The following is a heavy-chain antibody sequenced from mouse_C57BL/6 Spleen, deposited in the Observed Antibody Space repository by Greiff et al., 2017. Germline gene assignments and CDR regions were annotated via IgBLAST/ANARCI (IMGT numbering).Heavy chain of an antibody. J-gene: IGHJ3*01. CDR1: GYTFTDYN. V-gene: IGHV1-18*01. CDR2: INPNNGGT. CDR3: ARSLHYYGSSYGSY. Sequence: VQLQQSGPELVKPGASVKIPCKASGYTFTDYNMDWVKQSHGKSLEWIGDINPNNGGTIYNQKFKGKVTLTVDKSSSTAYMELRSLTSEDTAVYYCARSLHYYGSSYGSYWGQGTLVTVSA. D-gene: IGHD1-1*01.